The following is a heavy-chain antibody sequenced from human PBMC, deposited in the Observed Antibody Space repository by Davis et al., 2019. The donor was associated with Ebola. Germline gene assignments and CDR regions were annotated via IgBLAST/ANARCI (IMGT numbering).Heavy chain of an antibody. J-gene: IGHJ3*02. CDR2: IKQDGIQK. V-gene: IGHV3-7*03. CDR3: AIQNYYASGIKAFDI. D-gene: IGHD3-10*01. CDR1: GFSFSNYW. Sequence: PGGSLRLSCAASGFSFSNYWMNWVRQAPGKGQEWVANIKQDGIQKYYVDSVKGRLTISRDNAKNTVYLEMHSLRAEDTAIYYCAIQNYYASGIKAFDIWGQGTVLAVSS.